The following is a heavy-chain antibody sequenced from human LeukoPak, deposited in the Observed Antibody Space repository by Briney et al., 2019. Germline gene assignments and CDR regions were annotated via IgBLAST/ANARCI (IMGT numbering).Heavy chain of an antibody. Sequence: PSETLSLTCTVSGGSISSYYWSWIRQPPGKGLEWIGRIYTSGSTNYNPSLKSRVAISGGTSKNQFSLKLSSVTAADTAVYYCARHSTTYYYDSSGYSQFDYWGQGTLVTVSS. CDR2: IYTSGST. CDR3: ARHSTTYYYDSSGYSQFDY. D-gene: IGHD3-22*01. V-gene: IGHV4-59*08. J-gene: IGHJ4*02. CDR1: GGSISSYY.